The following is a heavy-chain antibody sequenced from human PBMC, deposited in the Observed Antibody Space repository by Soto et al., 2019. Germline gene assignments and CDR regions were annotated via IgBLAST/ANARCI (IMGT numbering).Heavy chain of an antibody. V-gene: IGHV3-30*18. CDR1: GFTFSSYG. CDR3: AKDLLVEQWLHYFDS. CDR2: ISYDGSNK. J-gene: IGHJ4*02. Sequence: QVQLVESGGGVVQPGRSLRLSCAASGFTFSSYGMHWVRQAPGKGLEWVAVISYDGSNKYYADSVKGRFTISRDNSNNTLYLQMHSLRAEDTAVYYCAKDLLVEQWLHYFDSWGQGTLVTVSS. D-gene: IGHD6-19*01.